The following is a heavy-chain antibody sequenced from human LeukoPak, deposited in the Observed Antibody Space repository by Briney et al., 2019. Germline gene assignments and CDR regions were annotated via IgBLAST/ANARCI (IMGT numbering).Heavy chain of an antibody. Sequence: ASVKVSCKASGYTFTSNYIHWVRQAPGQGLEWMGMIYPRDGSTSYAQKFQGRVTVTRDTSTSTVHMELSGLRSEDTAVYYCARDGNGSWYFDYWGQGTLVTVSS. D-gene: IGHD1-26*01. CDR3: ARDGNGSWYFDY. CDR2: IYPRDGST. J-gene: IGHJ4*02. CDR1: GYTFTSNY. V-gene: IGHV1-46*01.